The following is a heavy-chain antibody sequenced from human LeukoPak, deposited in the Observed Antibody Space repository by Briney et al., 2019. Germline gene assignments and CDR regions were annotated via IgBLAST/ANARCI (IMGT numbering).Heavy chain of an antibody. Sequence: PGRSLRLSCAASGFTFSRYGMHWVRQAPGKGLEWVAVIWYDGSNKYYADSVKGRFTISRDNSKNTLYLQMNSLRAEDTAVYYCAKDRDGYDSTLDYWGQGTLVTVSS. D-gene: IGHD5-12*01. J-gene: IGHJ4*02. V-gene: IGHV3-33*06. CDR1: GFTFSRYG. CDR2: IWYDGSNK. CDR3: AKDRDGYDSTLDY.